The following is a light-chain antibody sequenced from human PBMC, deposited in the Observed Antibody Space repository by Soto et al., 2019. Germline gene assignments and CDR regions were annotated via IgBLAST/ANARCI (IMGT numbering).Light chain of an antibody. Sequence: EIVLTQSPGTLSLSPGERATLSCRASQSVSSSYLAWYQQKPGQAPRLLINGASSRATGIPDRFSGSGSGTHFTITNRSLEPEDFTEYYSQPYRSSPRTFGQATKLEIK. V-gene: IGKV3-20*01. CDR1: QSVSSSY. J-gene: IGKJ1*01. CDR3: QPYRSSPRT. CDR2: GAS.